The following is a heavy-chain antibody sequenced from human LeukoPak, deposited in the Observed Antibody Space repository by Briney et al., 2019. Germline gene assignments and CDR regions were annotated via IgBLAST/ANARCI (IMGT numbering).Heavy chain of an antibody. Sequence: GGSLRLSCAASGFTFSSYWMSWVRQAPGKGLEWVANIKQDGSEKYYVDSVKGRFTISRDNAKNSLYLQMNSLRAEDTAVYYCARDPFSFYYDPHYMDLWGKGTTVTVSS. CDR3: ARDPFSFYYDPHYMDL. D-gene: IGHD3-22*01. CDR1: GFTFSSYW. J-gene: IGHJ6*03. CDR2: IKQDGSEK. V-gene: IGHV3-7*01.